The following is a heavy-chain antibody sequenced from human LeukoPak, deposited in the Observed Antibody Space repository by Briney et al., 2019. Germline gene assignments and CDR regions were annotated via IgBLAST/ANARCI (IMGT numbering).Heavy chain of an antibody. V-gene: IGHV4-39*01. D-gene: IGHD1-14*01. CDR2: IYYSGST. CDR3: ARQSYNPDAFDI. Sequence: PSETLSLTRTVSGGSISSNNYYWGWIRQPPGKGLEWIGNIYYSGSTYYNPSLKSRVTISVDTSKNQFSLKLSSVTAADTAVYYCARQSYNPDAFDIWGQGTMVTVSS. CDR1: GGSISSNNYY. J-gene: IGHJ3*02.